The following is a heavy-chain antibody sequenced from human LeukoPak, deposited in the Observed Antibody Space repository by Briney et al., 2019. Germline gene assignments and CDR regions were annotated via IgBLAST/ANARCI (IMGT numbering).Heavy chain of an antibody. J-gene: IGHJ6*02. CDR3: ARSYYYGSGSLSHGMDV. CDR1: GGSISSYY. V-gene: IGHV4-59*01. CDR2: IYYSGST. Sequence: PSETLSLTCTVSGGSISSYYWSWIWQPPGKGLEWIGYIYYSGSTNYNPSLKSRVTTSVDTSKKQFSLKLSSVTAADTAVYYCARSYYYGSGSLSHGMDVWGQRTKVAGSS. D-gene: IGHD3-10*01.